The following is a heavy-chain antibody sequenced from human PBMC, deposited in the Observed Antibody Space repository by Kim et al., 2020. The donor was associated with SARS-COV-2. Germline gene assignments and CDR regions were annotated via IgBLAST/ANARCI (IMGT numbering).Heavy chain of an antibody. D-gene: IGHD1-7*01. CDR1: GFTFSSYA. J-gene: IGHJ4*02. CDR3: AKRIGELRTFDY. Sequence: GGSLRLSCAASGFTFSSYAMSWVRQAPGKGLEWVSAISGSGGSTYYADSVKGRFTISRDNSKNTLYLQMNSLRAEDTTVYYCAKRIGELRTFDYWGQGTLVTVSS. V-gene: IGHV3-23*01. CDR2: ISGSGGST.